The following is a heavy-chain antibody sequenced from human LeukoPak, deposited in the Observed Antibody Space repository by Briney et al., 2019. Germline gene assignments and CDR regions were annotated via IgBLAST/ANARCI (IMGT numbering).Heavy chain of an antibody. CDR2: INGDGRYI. D-gene: IGHD5-12*01. CDR1: GFTSSTYT. Sequence: GGSLRLSCAASGFTSSTYTMNWVRQAPGKGLEWVSSINGDGRYIYYADSMKGRFTISRDNAKNSLYLQMNSLRAEDTAMYYCVRVWGHSGYDYFPFDYWGQGTLVTVSS. V-gene: IGHV3-21*01. CDR3: VRVWGHSGYDYFPFDY. J-gene: IGHJ4*02.